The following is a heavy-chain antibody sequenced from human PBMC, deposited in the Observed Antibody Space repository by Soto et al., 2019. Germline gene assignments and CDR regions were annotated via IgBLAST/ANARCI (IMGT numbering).Heavy chain of an antibody. J-gene: IGHJ6*03. Sequence: GESLRLSCAASGFTFSSYSMNWVRQAPGKGLEWVSSISSSSSYIYYADSVKGRFTISRDNAKNSLYLQMNSLRAEDTAVYYCARDNPMTTVTTYYYYYYMDVWGKGTTVTVSS. CDR3: ARDNPMTTVTTYYYYYYMDV. CDR2: ISSSSSYI. D-gene: IGHD4-17*01. CDR1: GFTFSSYS. V-gene: IGHV3-21*01.